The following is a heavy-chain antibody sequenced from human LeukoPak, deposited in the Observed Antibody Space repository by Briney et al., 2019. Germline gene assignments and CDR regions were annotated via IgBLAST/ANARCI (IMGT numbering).Heavy chain of an antibody. CDR2: IHYTGST. J-gene: IGHJ4*02. V-gene: IGHV4-59*01. D-gene: IGHD2-2*01. CDR3: ARYYCSTSCLYFGS. Sequence: SETLSLTCSVSGGPISGYFWSWIRQPPGKGLEWIGYIHYTGSTNYNPSLKSRVTISVDTSKNQFSLKLSSVTAADTAVYYCARYYCSTSCLYFGSWGQGTLVTVSS. CDR1: GGPISGYF.